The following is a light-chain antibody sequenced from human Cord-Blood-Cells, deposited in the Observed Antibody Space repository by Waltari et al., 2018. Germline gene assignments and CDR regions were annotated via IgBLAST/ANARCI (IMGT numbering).Light chain of an antibody. CDR3: SSYTSSSTLA. J-gene: IGLJ3*02. V-gene: IGLV2-14*01. CDR2: YVR. Sequence: QSALTQPASVSGSPGQSITISCTGPSSDVGGYNYVSWYQQHPGKAPNLMIYYVRNRPSGVSNRFSGSKSGNTASLTISGLQAEDEADYYCSSYTSSSTLAFGGGTKLTVL. CDR1: SSDVGGYNY.